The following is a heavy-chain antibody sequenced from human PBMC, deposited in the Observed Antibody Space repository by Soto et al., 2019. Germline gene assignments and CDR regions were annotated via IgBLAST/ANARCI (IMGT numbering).Heavy chain of an antibody. CDR2: IYYSGST. J-gene: IGHJ4*02. CDR1: GGFVSSGSYC. D-gene: IGHD6-19*01. Sequence: SETLSLTXAVYGGFVSSGSYCWSWIRQPPGKGLEWIGYIYYSGSTNSNPSLKSRVTISVDTSKNQFSLDLSSVTAVDTAVYYCARGGGSGWTYYFDYWGQGMQVTVSS. CDR3: ARGGGSGWTYYFDY. V-gene: IGHV4-61*01.